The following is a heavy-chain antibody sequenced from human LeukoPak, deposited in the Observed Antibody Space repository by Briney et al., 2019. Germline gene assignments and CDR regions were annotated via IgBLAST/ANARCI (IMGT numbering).Heavy chain of an antibody. CDR1: GYSISSGFY. CDR3: ARGIRMDIVVVPAAPLYNWFDP. D-gene: IGHD2-2*03. CDR2: MFHSGST. V-gene: IGHV4-38-2*02. Sequence: SETLSLTCSVSGYSISSGFYWGWIRQPPGKGLECIGSMFHSGSTYYNPSLKGRVTISVDTSKNQFSLKLSSVTAADTAVYYCARGIRMDIVVVPAAPLYNWFDPWGQGTLVTVSS. J-gene: IGHJ5*02.